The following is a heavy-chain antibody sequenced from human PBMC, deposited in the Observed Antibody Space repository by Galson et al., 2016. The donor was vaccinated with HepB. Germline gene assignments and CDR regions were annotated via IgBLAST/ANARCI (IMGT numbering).Heavy chain of an antibody. CDR3: ARYYFDSSGYFLDYFDY. D-gene: IGHD3-22*01. CDR1: GFTFSSYG. V-gene: IGHV3-33*01. CDR2: IWYDGSNK. Sequence: SLRLSCAASGFTFSSYGIHWVRQAPGKGLEWVAGIWYDGSNKNYADSVKGRVTISRDDSKNTVDLQMSSLRAEDTAVYYCARYYFDSSGYFLDYFDYWGQGTLVTVSS. J-gene: IGHJ4*02.